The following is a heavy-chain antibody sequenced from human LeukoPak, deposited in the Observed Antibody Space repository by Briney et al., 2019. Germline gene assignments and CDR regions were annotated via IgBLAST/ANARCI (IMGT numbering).Heavy chain of an antibody. CDR2: FDPEDGET. V-gene: IGHV1-24*01. CDR3: ATDLGIAAPFDY. Sequence: ASVKVSCTVSGYTLTELSMHWVRQAPGKGLEWMGGFDPEDGETIYAQKFQGRVTMTEDTSTDTAYMELSSLRPEDTAVYYCATDLGIAAPFDYWGQGTLVTVSS. J-gene: IGHJ4*02. D-gene: IGHD6-13*01. CDR1: GYTLTELS.